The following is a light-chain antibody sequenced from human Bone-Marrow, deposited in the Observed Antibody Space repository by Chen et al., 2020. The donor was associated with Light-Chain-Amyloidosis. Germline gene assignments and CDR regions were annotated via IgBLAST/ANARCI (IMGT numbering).Light chain of an antibody. V-gene: IGKV3-15*01. CDR1: QSVSTN. J-gene: IGKJ1*01. CDR3: QQYYNWPRT. CDR2: GAS. Sequence: EIVMRQSPATLSVSPGERATLSCRASQSVSTNLAWYQQKPGQAPRLLIYGASAGPTGIPAGFSGSGSGTDFTLTISSLQSEDSAVYYCQQYYNWPRTFGQGTKVEIK.